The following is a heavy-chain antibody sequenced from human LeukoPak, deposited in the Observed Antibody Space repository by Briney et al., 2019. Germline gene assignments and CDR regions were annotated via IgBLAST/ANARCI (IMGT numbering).Heavy chain of an antibody. CDR3: AREAGLYYYDSSGYPLGY. CDR1: GYTFTSYY. J-gene: IGHJ4*02. CDR2: MNPSGGST. Sequence: ASVKVSCKASGYTFTSYYMHWVRQAPGQGLEWMGIMNPSGGSTSYAQKFQGRVTMTRDTSTSTVYMELSSLRSEDTAVYYCAREAGLYYYDSSGYPLGYWGQGTLVTVSS. V-gene: IGHV1-46*01. D-gene: IGHD3-22*01.